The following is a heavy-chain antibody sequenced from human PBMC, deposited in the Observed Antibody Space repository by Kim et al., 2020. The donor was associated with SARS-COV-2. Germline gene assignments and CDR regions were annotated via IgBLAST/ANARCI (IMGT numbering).Heavy chain of an antibody. CDR2: SI. J-gene: IGHJ4*02. Sequence: SINYADSVKGRFTISRDNAKNSLYLQMNNLRDADTAVYYCARSGNNYVDLWGQGSLVTVSS. V-gene: IGHV3-48*02. D-gene: IGHD1-26*01. CDR3: ARSGNNYVDL.